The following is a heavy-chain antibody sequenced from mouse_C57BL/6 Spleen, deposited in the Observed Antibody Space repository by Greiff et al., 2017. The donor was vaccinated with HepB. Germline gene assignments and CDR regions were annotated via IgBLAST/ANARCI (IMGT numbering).Heavy chain of an antibody. V-gene: IGHV1-82*01. CDR3: ARWGDDGGVNY. CDR2: IYPGDGDT. CDR1: GYAFSSSW. Sequence: VQLQESGPELVKPGASVKISCKASGYAFSSSWMNWVKQRPGTGLEWIGRIYPGDGDTNYKGKFKGKATRTADKSSSTAYMQLSSLTSEDSAVYCCARWGDDGGVNYWGQGTTLTVSS. J-gene: IGHJ2*01. D-gene: IGHD2-2*01.